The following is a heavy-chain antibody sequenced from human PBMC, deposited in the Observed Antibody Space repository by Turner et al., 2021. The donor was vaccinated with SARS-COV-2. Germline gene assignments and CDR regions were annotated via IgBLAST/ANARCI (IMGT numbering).Heavy chain of an antibody. Sequence: EVQLLESGGGLLPPGGSLRLSCAASGFTFSTSAMTWVRQGPGKGLEWVSGISGSGGSTYYADPVKGRFTISRDNSKNTLFLQMNSLRAGDTAVYYCATGRRENYFNYWGQGTLVTVSS. CDR2: ISGSGGST. J-gene: IGHJ4*02. CDR1: GFTFSTSA. V-gene: IGHV3-23*01. CDR3: ATGRRENYFNY. D-gene: IGHD1-26*01.